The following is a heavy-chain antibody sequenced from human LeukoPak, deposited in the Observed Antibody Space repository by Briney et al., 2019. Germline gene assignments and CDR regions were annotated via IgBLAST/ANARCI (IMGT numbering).Heavy chain of an antibody. V-gene: IGHV3-48*03. CDR2: ISSGGSTI. D-gene: IGHD4-17*01. CDR1: GFTFSSYD. Sequence: GALRLSCAASGFTFSSYDMNWVRQAPGKGLEWVSYISSGGSTISYADSVKGRFTISRDNAKNSLYLQMNSLRAEDTAVYYCAREITVTTSFDYWGQGTLVTVSS. CDR3: AREITVTTSFDY. J-gene: IGHJ4*02.